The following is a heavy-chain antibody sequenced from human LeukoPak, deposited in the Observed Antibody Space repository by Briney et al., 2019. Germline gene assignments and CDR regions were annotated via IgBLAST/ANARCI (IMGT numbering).Heavy chain of an antibody. CDR3: ARDRGLYYFDY. Sequence: GGSLRLSCAASGFTFSTYEMNWVRQAPGKGPEWLSHISGSGSFIYYADSVKGRFTISRDSAKNSLYLQMNSLRAEDTAVYYCARDRGLYYFDYWGQGTLVTVSS. CDR1: GFTFSTYE. V-gene: IGHV3-48*03. CDR2: ISGSGSFI. J-gene: IGHJ4*02. D-gene: IGHD2-15*01.